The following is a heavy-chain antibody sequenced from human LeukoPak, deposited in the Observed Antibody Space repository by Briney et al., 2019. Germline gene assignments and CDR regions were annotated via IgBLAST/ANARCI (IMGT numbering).Heavy chain of an antibody. CDR3: GREGDYYGSGSYYPNWFDP. CDR2: IIPIFGTA. CDR1: GGTFSSYA. J-gene: IGHJ5*02. Sequence: ASVKVSCKASGGTFSSYAISWVRQAPGQGLEWMGGIIPIFGTANYAQKFQGRVTITADESTSTAYMELSSLRSEDTAVYYCGREGDYYGSGSYYPNWFDPWGQGTLVTVSS. V-gene: IGHV1-69*13. D-gene: IGHD3-10*01.